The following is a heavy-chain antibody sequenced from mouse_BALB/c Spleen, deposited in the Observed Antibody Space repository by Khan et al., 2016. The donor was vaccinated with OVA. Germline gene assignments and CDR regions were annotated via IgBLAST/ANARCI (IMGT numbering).Heavy chain of an antibody. CDR2: VNPNTGYT. V-gene: IGHV1-26*01. J-gene: IGHJ3*01. Sequence: IQLVQSGPDLVKPGASVKLSCKASGYSFTGYYINWVKQSHGKSLDCIGRVNPNTGYTNYNPKFKGKAILIVDTSSSTAYLELRSLTSEDSAVYYCARRYYVVAYWGQGTLVTVSA. CDR3: ARRYYVVAY. CDR1: GYSFTGYY. D-gene: IGHD1-1*01.